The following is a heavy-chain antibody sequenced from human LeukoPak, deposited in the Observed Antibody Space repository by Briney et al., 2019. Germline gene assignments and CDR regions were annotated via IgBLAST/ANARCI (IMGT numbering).Heavy chain of an antibody. D-gene: IGHD6-19*01. J-gene: IGHJ4*02. Sequence: PGGSLRLSCAASEFTFSSYEMNWVRQAPGKGLEWVSYISSSGSTIYYADSVKGRFTISRDNAKNSLYLQMNSLRAEDTAVYYCARGSDRVAVAGPGDYWGQGTLVTVSS. CDR2: ISSSGSTI. CDR3: ARGSDRVAVAGPGDY. V-gene: IGHV3-48*03. CDR1: EFTFSSYE.